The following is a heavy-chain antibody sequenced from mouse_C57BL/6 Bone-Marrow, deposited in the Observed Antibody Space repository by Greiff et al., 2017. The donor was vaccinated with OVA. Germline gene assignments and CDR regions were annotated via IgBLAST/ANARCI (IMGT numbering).Heavy chain of an antibody. Sequence: QVQLQQPGAELVRPGTSVKLSCKASGYTFTSYWMHWVKQRPGQGLEWIGVIDPSDSYTNYNQKFKGKATLTVDTSSSTAYMQLSSLTSEDSAVYYCARPLYYYGSHYFDYWGQGTTLTVSS. V-gene: IGHV1-59*01. CDR2: IDPSDSYT. CDR3: ARPLYYYGSHYFDY. D-gene: IGHD1-1*01. J-gene: IGHJ2*01. CDR1: GYTFTSYW.